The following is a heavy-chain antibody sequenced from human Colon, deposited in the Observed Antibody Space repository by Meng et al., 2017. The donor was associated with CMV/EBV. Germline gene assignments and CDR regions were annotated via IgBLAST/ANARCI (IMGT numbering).Heavy chain of an antibody. CDR2: IYHNGSIINNNGSA. D-gene: IGHD2/OR15-2a*01. CDR1: GFTFRDYY. CDR3: ARSITEYRPPLAS. J-gene: IGHJ5*01. Sequence: ESLKISCAASGFTFRDYYMSWIRQAPGKGLEWIGSIYHNGSIINNNGSADYNPALRSRVTISVDLPKNQFSLSLEAVTAADTAVYFCARSITEYRPPLASWGPGALVTVSS. V-gene: IGHV4-59*01.